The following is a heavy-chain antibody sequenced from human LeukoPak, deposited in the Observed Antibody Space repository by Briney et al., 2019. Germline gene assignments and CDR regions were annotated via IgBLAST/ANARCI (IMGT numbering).Heavy chain of an antibody. J-gene: IGHJ4*02. CDR2: INQDGSVK. CDR3: ARETSRHFDWIDY. V-gene: IGHV3-7*03. CDR1: GFTFSNCW. D-gene: IGHD3-9*01. Sequence: GGSLRLACAASGFTFSNCWMSWVRQAPGKGLEWVANINQDGSVKHYVDSVKGRFTISRDNAKTSVYLQMNSLRAEDTAVYYCARETSRHFDWIDYWGQGTLVTVSS.